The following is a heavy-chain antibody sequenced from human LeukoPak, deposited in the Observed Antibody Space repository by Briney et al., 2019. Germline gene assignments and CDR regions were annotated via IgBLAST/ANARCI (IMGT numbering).Heavy chain of an antibody. CDR3: ARDADYGDLPYFDY. CDR2: IYTSGST. Sequence: PSQTLSLTCTVSGGSISSGSYYWSWIRQPAGKGLEWIGRIYTSGSTNYNPSLKSRVTISVDTSKNQFSLKLSSVTAADTAVYYCARDADYGDLPYFDYWGQGTLVTVSS. V-gene: IGHV4-61*02. CDR1: GGSISSGSYY. D-gene: IGHD4-17*01. J-gene: IGHJ4*02.